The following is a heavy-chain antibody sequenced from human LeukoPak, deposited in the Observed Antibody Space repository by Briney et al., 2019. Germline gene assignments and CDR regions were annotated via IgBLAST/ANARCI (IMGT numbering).Heavy chain of an antibody. CDR3: ARSYCSGGSCRNYGLYY. J-gene: IGHJ4*02. CDR1: ALTVSSNY. CDR2: IYSGGRT. Sequence: GGSLRLSCAASALTVSSNYMSWVRQAPGKRLERVSVIYSGGRTYSAAPAKGRFTISRHNSKNTLSLQMNSMRAEDTAVYYCARSYCSGGSCRNYGLYYWGQGTLVTVSS. D-gene: IGHD2-15*01. V-gene: IGHV3-53*04.